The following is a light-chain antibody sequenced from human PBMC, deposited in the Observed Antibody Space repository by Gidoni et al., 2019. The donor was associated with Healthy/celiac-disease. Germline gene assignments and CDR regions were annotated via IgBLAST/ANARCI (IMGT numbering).Light chain of an antibody. V-gene: IGKV1-9*01. CDR3: QKRNSDPPA. Sequence: DIQLPHSPSFLSASVGDRVTITCRASQGISSYFAWYQQKPGKAPKLLIYAASTLQSGVPSRFSGRGAGTEFTITSSSLQPEEVETYYCQKRNSDPPAFGPGTKVEIK. J-gene: IGKJ3*01. CDR2: AAS. CDR1: QGISSY.